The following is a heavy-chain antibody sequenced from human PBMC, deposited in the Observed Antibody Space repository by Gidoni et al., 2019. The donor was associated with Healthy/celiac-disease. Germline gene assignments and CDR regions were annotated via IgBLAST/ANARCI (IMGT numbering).Heavy chain of an antibody. V-gene: IGHV1-2*02. J-gene: IGHJ4*02. D-gene: IGHD5-12*01. Sequence: QVQLVQSGAEVKKPGASVKVSCKASGYTFTGYYMHWVRQAPGQGLEWMGWFNPNSGVTNYAQKFQGRVTRTRDTSISTAYMELSRLRSDDTAVYYCARGSSGYDWDYFDYWGQGTLVTVSS. CDR3: ARGSSGYDWDYFDY. CDR2: FNPNSGVT. CDR1: GYTFTGYY.